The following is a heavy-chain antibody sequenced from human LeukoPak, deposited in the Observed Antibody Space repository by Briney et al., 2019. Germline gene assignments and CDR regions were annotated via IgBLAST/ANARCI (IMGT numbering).Heavy chain of an antibody. CDR1: CGSISRYY. V-gene: IGHV4-59*01. Sequence: SETLSLTCTVSCGSISRYYWSWIRQPPGKGLEWIGYIYYSGSNNYNPSLKSRVTISVDTSKNQFSLKLSSVAAADTAMYYCARDSDDFWSGYCVAFNIWGQGTMVTVSS. CDR3: ARDSDDFWSGYCVAFNI. D-gene: IGHD3-3*01. J-gene: IGHJ3*02. CDR2: IYYSGSN.